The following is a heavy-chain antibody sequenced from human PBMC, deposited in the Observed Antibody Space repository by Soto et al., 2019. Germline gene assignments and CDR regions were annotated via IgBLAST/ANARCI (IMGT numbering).Heavy chain of an antibody. D-gene: IGHD3-3*01. CDR1: GGTFSSYA. V-gene: IGHV1-69*13. CDR2: IIPIFGTA. J-gene: IGHJ5*02. Sequence: SVKVSCKASGGTFSSYAISWVRQAPGQGLEWMGGIIPIFGTANYAQKFQGRVTITADESTSTAYMELSSLRSEDTAVYHCARGHSYCDFWSGYPFDPWGHGTLVTVSS. CDR3: ARGHSYCDFWSGYPFDP.